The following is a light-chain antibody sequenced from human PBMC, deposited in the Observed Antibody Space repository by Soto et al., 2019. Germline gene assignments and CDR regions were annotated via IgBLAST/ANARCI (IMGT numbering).Light chain of an antibody. Sequence: VGTQSHTTLSVSPGESAPLSCRASQRVDINLAWYQQKPGQAPRLLIYGASTRATDMPGRFSGRGSGTEFTLTISILQSEDYAVYYCQQYRDRPRTFGQGTKVEI. J-gene: IGKJ1*01. CDR3: QQYRDRPRT. V-gene: IGKV3-15*01. CDR2: GAS. CDR1: QRVDIN.